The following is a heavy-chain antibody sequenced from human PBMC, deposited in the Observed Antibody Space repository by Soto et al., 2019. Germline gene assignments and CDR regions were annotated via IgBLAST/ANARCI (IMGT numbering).Heavy chain of an antibody. CDR2: TYYRSRWYN. CDR1: GDSVSSNSAA. CDR3: AGTTAHQWYYMDV. J-gene: IGHJ6*03. Sequence: SQTLSLTCAISGDSVSSNSAAWNWIRLSPSRGLEWLARTYYRSRWYNDYAVFVRSRITVNPDTSKNQSSLQLTSVTPEDTAVYYCAGTTAHQWYYMDVRGKGTAVTLSS. D-gene: IGHD1-7*01. V-gene: IGHV6-1*01.